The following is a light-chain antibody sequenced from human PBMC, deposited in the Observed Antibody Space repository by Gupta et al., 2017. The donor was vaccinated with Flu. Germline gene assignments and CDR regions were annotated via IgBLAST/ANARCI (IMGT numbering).Light chain of an antibody. J-gene: IGLJ3*02. CDR3: ASYTTTSTWV. V-gene: IGLV2-14*01. CDR1: SSDVGGYNY. CDR2: EVT. Sequence: QSALPQPASVSGSPGQSITISCTGTSSDVGGYNYVSWYQQHPGKAPKLMIYEVTDRPSGVSNRFSGSKSGNTASLTISGLQAEDEADYFCASYTTTSTWVFGGGTKPTVL.